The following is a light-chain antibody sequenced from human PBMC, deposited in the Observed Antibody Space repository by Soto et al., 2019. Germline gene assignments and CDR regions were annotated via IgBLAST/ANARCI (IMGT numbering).Light chain of an antibody. Sequence: QSALTQPASVSGSPGQSITISCTGTSSDVGGYNYVSWYQLHPGKAPKLIIYEVSHRPSGASNHFSFYKSGNTASLTISGLQAEDEADYYCSSYTSTSTPCVFGTGTKVTVL. J-gene: IGLJ1*01. CDR3: SSYTSTSTPCV. V-gene: IGLV2-14*01. CDR1: SSDVGGYNY. CDR2: EVS.